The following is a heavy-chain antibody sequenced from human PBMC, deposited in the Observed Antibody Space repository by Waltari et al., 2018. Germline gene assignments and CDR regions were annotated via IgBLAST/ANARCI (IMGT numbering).Heavy chain of an antibody. CDR3: ATYVGTSIGTAAFDV. CDR2: IPYSGAT. D-gene: IGHD3-16*01. V-gene: IGHV4-39*01. J-gene: IGHJ3*01. CDR1: GGSITTNRHH. Sequence: QLHLQESGPGLVQPSETLSLTCSVSGGSITTNRHHWGWIRQTPGKGLEWTATIPYSGATDTSPSLKSRLTISADTFKNQFSLKLSSVTAADTAVYYCATYVGTSIGTAAFDVWGRGTMVTVSS.